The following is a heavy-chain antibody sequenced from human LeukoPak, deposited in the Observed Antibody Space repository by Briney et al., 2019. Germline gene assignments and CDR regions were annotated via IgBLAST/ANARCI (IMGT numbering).Heavy chain of an antibody. CDR1: GYSISSGYY. J-gene: IGHJ4*02. V-gene: IGHV4-38-2*02. D-gene: IGHD1-26*01. Sequence: SETLSLTCTVSGYSISSGYYWGWIRQPPGKGLEWIGSIYHSGSTYYNPSLKSRVTISVDTSKNQFSLKLSSVTAADTAVYYCASLRERSYYARGFDYRGQGTLVTVSS. CDR3: ASLRERSYYARGFDY. CDR2: IYHSGST.